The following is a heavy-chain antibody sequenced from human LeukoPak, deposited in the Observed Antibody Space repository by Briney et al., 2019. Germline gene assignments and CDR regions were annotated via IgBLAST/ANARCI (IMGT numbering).Heavy chain of an antibody. CDR3: ARDATFYYHLSGPCDAFDL. J-gene: IGHJ3*01. Sequence: ASVKVSCKASGYTFTAYYMHWVRQAPGKGLEWMGWIHPNSGGTQYAQDFQSRIAMTRDSSISTLCMELSGLRSDDTAVYYCARDATFYYHLSGPCDAFDLWGQGTKVAVSS. CDR2: IHPNSGGT. CDR1: GYTFTAYY. D-gene: IGHD3-10*01. V-gene: IGHV1-2*02.